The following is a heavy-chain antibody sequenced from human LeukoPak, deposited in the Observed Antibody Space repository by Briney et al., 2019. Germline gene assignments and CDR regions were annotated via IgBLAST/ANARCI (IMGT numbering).Heavy chain of an antibody. J-gene: IGHJ6*02. CDR2: IWYDGSNK. Sequence: GRSLRLSCAASGFTFSSYGMHWVRQAPGKGLKWVAVIWYDGSNKYYADSVKGRFTISRDNSKNTLYLQMNSLRAEDTAVYYCARELRFLEWLLPSNYGMDVWGQGTTVTVSS. CDR1: GFTFSSYG. D-gene: IGHD3-3*01. V-gene: IGHV3-33*01. CDR3: ARELRFLEWLLPSNYGMDV.